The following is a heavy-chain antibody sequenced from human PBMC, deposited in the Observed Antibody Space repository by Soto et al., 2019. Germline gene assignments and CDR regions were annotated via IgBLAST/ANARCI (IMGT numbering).Heavy chain of an antibody. J-gene: IGHJ6*02. V-gene: IGHV3-30*18. CDR3: AKAPGFWRGYGVYDYGMDV. CDR1: GFTFSSYG. D-gene: IGHD3-3*01. CDR2: ISYDGSNK. Sequence: QVQLVESGGGVVQPGRSLRLSCAASGFTFSSYGMHWVRQAPGKGLEWVAVISYDGSNKYYADSVKGRFTISRDNSKNTIYMQMNRLSAEDTAVCYGAKAPGFWRGYGVYDYGMDVWGQGTTVTVSS.